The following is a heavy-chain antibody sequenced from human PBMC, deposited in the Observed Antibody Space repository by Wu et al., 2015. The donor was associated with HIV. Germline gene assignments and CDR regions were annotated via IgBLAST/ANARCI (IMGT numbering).Heavy chain of an antibody. CDR2: ISGYNGNT. D-gene: IGHD3-10*01. CDR1: GYTFPNYG. Sequence: QSQLVQSGAELKRPGASVKVSCKASGYTFPNYGISWVRQAPGQGLEWMGWISGYNGNTNYAPKFQDRVTMTTDTSTSTAYMELTTLRADDTAVYYCARDGEGWHLGQYYYYMDVWGKGTTVTVSS. J-gene: IGHJ6*03. CDR3: ARDGEGWHLGQYYYYMDV. V-gene: IGHV1-18*01.